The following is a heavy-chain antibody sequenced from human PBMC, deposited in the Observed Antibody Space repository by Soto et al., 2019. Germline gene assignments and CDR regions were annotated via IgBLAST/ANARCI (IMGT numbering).Heavy chain of an antibody. CDR3: AFYIVVVARFRDY. CDR1: GGTFSSYA. D-gene: IGHD2-21*01. V-gene: IGHV1-69*06. CDR2: IIPIFGTA. Sequence: GASVKVSCKASGGTFSSYAISWVRQAPGPGLEWMGGIIPIFGTANYAQKFQGRVTITADKSTSTAYMELSSLRSEDTAVYYCAFYIVVVARFRDYWGQGTLVTVSS. J-gene: IGHJ4*02.